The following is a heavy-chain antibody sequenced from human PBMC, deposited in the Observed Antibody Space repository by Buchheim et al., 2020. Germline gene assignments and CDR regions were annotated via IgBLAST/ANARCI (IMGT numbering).Heavy chain of an antibody. CDR2: ISSSGSTI. D-gene: IGHD2-2*01. CDR1: GFTFSDYY. V-gene: IGHV3-11*01. CDR3: ARDRVGSTSCYWCGYYYYGMDV. Sequence: QVQLVESGGGLVKPEGSLRLSCAASGFTFSDYYMSWIRQAPGKGLEWVSYISSSGSTIYYADSVKGRFTISRDNAKNSLYLQMNSLRAEDTAVYYCARDRVGSTSCYWCGYYYYGMDVWGQGTT. J-gene: IGHJ6*02.